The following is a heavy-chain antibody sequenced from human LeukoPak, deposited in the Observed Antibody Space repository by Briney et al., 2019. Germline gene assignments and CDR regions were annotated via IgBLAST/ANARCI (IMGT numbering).Heavy chain of an antibody. V-gene: IGHV4-59*01. CDR3: ASTPLYYYDSSGYYGH. CDR2: IYSSGST. CDR1: GGSISSYY. Sequence: SETLSLTCTVSGGSISSYYWSWIRQPPGKGLEWIGYIYSSGSTNYNPSLKSRVTISVDTSKKQFSLKLSSVTAADTAVYFCASTPLYYYDSSGYYGHWGQGTLVTVSS. J-gene: IGHJ4*02. D-gene: IGHD3-22*01.